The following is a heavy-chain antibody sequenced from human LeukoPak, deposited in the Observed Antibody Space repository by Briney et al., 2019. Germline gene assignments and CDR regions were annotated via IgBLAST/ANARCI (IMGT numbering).Heavy chain of an antibody. Sequence: QAGGSLRLSCAASGFSFTTYWMGWVRQAPGKGLEWVANINQDESSQYYVDAVGGRFTISRDNAKNSLYLQMNSLRAEDTAVYYCARDQSGSYQDYFDYWGQGTLVTVSS. CDR1: GFSFTTYW. J-gene: IGHJ4*02. CDR3: ARDQSGSYQDYFDY. CDR2: INQDESSQ. D-gene: IGHD1-26*01. V-gene: IGHV3-7*01.